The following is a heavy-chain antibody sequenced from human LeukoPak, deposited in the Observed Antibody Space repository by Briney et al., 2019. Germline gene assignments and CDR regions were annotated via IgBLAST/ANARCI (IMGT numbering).Heavy chain of an antibody. V-gene: IGHV3-23*01. Sequence: PGGSLRLSCAAYRFTFSTYAMSWVRQAPGKGLEWVSGISGSGDSTYYADSVKGRFTISRDNSWNTLFLQMNSLRDDDTAVYYCAKDRPDNKTWYAGSHWGQGTLVTVSS. D-gene: IGHD2-8*01. CDR2: ISGSGDST. CDR3: AKDRPDNKTWYAGSH. J-gene: IGHJ4*02. CDR1: RFTFSTYA.